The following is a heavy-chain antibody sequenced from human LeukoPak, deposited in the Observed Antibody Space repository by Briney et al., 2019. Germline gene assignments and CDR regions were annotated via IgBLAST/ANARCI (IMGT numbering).Heavy chain of an antibody. V-gene: IGHV3-7*01. CDR3: AELGITMIGGV. CDR2: IKQDGREK. Sequence: GGSLRLSCAASGFTFSRYWMSWVRQAPGKGLEWVANIKQDGREKYYVDSVKGRFTISRDNAKNSLYLQMNSLRAEDTAVYYCAELGITMIGGVWGKGTTVTISS. D-gene: IGHD3-10*02. J-gene: IGHJ6*04. CDR1: GFTFSRYW.